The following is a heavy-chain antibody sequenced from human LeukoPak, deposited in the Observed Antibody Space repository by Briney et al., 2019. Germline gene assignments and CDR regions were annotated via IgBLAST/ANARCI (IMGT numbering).Heavy chain of an antibody. J-gene: IGHJ4*02. V-gene: IGHV3-30-3*01. CDR3: ARELYGGNDY. CDR1: GFTFSSYA. Sequence: GGSLRLSCAASGFTFSSYAMHWVRQAPGEGLEWVAVISYDGSNKYYADSVKGRFTISRDNSKNTLYLQMNSLRAEDTAVYYCARELYGGNDYWGQGTLVTVSS. CDR2: ISYDGSNK. D-gene: IGHD4-23*01.